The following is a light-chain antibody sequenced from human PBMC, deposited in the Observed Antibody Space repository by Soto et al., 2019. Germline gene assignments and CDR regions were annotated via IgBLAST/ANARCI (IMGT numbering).Light chain of an antibody. CDR3: QQYNNWWT. V-gene: IGKV3-15*01. CDR2: GAS. Sequence: EIVMTQSPATLSVYQGERATLSCRASQSVSNNLAWYQKKPGQAPRLLIYGASTRATGIPARFSGSGSGTEFTLTISSLQSEDFAVYYCQQYNNWWTFGQGTKVEIK. CDR1: QSVSNN. J-gene: IGKJ1*01.